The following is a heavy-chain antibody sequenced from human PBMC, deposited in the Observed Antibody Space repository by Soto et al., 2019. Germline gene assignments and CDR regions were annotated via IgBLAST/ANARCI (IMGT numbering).Heavy chain of an antibody. J-gene: IGHJ6*02. Sequence: QVQLVESGGGVVQPGTSLRLSCAASEFSFSNYAIHWVRQAPGKGLEWVSSISYDGNYKYHADSVKGRFTISRDNSKNTLYLQMNSLRTEDTAVYYCARGRVMGGIDLNLYVMDVWGQGTTVTVSS. V-gene: IGHV3-30-3*01. D-gene: IGHD5-12*01. CDR2: ISYDGNYK. CDR3: ARGRVMGGIDLNLYVMDV. CDR1: EFSFSNYA.